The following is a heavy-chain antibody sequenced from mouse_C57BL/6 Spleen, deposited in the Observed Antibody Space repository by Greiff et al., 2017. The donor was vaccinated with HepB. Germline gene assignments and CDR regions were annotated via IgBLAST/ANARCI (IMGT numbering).Heavy chain of an antibody. Sequence: VQLQQSGPVLVKPGASVKMSCKASGYTFTDYYMNWVKQSHGKSLEWIGVINPYNGGTSYNQKFKGKATLTVDKSSSTAYMELNSLTSEDSAVYYCARSGWDVPWFAYWGQGTLVTVSA. CDR2: INPYNGGT. CDR1: GYTFTDYY. V-gene: IGHV1-19*01. D-gene: IGHD4-1*01. CDR3: ARSGWDVPWFAY. J-gene: IGHJ3*01.